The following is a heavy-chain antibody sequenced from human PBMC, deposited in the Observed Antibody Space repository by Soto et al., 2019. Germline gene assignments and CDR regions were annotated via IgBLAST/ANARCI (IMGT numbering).Heavy chain of an antibody. V-gene: IGHV1-8*01. J-gene: IGHJ6*02. CDR2: MNPNSGNT. CDR3: ARGGMLYYDFWSGYWYGYYGMDV. CDR1: GYTFTSYD. D-gene: IGHD3-3*01. Sequence: ASVKVSCKASGYTFTSYDINWVRQATGQGLEWLGWMNPNSGNTGYAQKFQGRVTMTRNTSISTAYMELSSLRSEDTAVYYCARGGMLYYDFWSGYWYGYYGMDVWGQGTTVTVSS.